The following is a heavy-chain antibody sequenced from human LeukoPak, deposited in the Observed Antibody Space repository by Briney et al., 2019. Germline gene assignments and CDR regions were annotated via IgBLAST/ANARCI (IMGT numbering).Heavy chain of an antibody. CDR3: ARVISGFWSGHDDY. CDR1: GGSISSSSYY. CDR2: IYYSGST. Sequence: SETLSLTCTVSGGSISSSSYYWGWIRQPPGKGLEWIGSIYYSGSTYYNPSLKSRVTISVDTSKNQFSLKLSSVTAADTAVYYCARVISGFWSGHDDYWGQGTLVTVSS. J-gene: IGHJ4*02. D-gene: IGHD3-3*01. V-gene: IGHV4-39*07.